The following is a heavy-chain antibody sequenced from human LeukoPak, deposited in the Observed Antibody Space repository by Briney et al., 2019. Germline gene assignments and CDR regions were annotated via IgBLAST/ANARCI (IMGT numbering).Heavy chain of an antibody. Sequence: PSETLSLTCTVSGGSISSYYWSWIRQPPGKGLEWIGYIYYSGSTNYNPSLKSRVTISVDTSKNQFSLKLSSVTAADTAVHYCARGTVTGGPYYFDYWGQGTLVTVSS. J-gene: IGHJ4*02. D-gene: IGHD4-17*01. CDR1: GGSISSYY. CDR3: ARGTVTGGPYYFDY. CDR2: IYYSGST. V-gene: IGHV4-59*01.